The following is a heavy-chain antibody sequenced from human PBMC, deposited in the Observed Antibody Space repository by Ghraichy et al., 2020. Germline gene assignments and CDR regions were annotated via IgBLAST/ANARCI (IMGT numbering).Heavy chain of an antibody. Sequence: SVKVSCKASGGTFSSYAISWVRQAPGQGLEWMGGIIPIFGTANYAQKFQGRVTITADESTSTAYMELSSLRSEDTAVYYCARSTMIVVVMPYYYYYGMDVWGQGTTVTVSS. CDR2: IIPIFGTA. J-gene: IGHJ6*02. CDR1: GGTFSSYA. V-gene: IGHV1-69*13. CDR3: ARSTMIVVVMPYYYYYGMDV. D-gene: IGHD3-22*01.